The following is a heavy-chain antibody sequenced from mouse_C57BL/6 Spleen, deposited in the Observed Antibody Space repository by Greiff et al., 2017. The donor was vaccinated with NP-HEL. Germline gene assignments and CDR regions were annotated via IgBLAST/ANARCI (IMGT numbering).Heavy chain of an antibody. D-gene: IGHD4-1*01. Sequence: VQLKQSGGGLVKPGGSLKLSCAASGFTFSDYGMHWVRQAPEKGLEWVAYISSGSSTIYYADTVKGRFTISRDNAKNTLFLQMTSLRSEDTAMYYCARSLEGFAYWGQGTLVTVSA. CDR2: ISSGSSTI. V-gene: IGHV5-17*01. CDR3: ARSLEGFAY. CDR1: GFTFSDYG. J-gene: IGHJ3*01.